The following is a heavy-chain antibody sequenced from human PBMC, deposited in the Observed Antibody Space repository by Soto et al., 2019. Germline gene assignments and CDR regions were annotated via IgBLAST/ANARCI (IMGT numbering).Heavy chain of an antibody. D-gene: IGHD3-10*01. J-gene: IGHJ4*02. CDR3: ARVPPWGNSAGDYYIQHYDS. CDR1: SYRFSVYP. Sequence: SVNAYFKCASYRFSVYPIHWLSKGTRQRPERMGWINAGSGNTKYSQDFQGRVTFTRDTFATTAYLELSSLRSEDTAVYYCARVPPWGNSAGDYYIQHYDSWGQGTPVTVPS. V-gene: IGHV1-3*01. CDR2: INAGSGNT.